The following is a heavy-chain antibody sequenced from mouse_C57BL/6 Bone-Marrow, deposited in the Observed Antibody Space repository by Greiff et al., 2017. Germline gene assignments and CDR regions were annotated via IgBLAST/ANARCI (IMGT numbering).Heavy chain of an antibody. CDR1: GYTFTSYW. D-gene: IGHD2-4*01. V-gene: IGHV1-64*01. CDR2: IHPNSGST. Sequence: VQLQQPGAELVKPGASVKLSCKASGYTFTSYWMHWVKQRPGQGLEWIGMIHPNSGSTNYNEKFKSKATLTVDKSSSTAYMQLSSLTSEDSAVYYCARSVYEYDGAWFAYWGQGTLVTVSA. CDR3: ARSVYEYDGAWFAY. J-gene: IGHJ3*01.